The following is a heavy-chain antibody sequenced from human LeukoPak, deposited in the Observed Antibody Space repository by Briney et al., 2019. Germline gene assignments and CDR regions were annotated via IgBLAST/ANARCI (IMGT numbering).Heavy chain of an antibody. V-gene: IGHV3-48*02. D-gene: IGHD2-15*01. J-gene: IGHJ4*02. CDR1: GLTVSSYS. CDR2: ISSSSSTI. CDR3: ARARASGRSGFDY. Sequence: PRGSLGLSCVASGLTVSSYSMNWVRQAPGKGLEWVSYISSSSSTIYYADSVKGRFTISRDNAKNSLGLQMNSLRDEDTAVYYCARARASGRSGFDYWGQGTLVTVSS.